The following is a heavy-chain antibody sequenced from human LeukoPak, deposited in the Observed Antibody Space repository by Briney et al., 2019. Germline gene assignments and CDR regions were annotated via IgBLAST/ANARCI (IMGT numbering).Heavy chain of an antibody. J-gene: IGHJ4*02. Sequence: GGSLRLSCAASGFTCSTYVMSWVRQAPGKGLEWVAVISYDGSNKYYADSVKGRFTISRDNSKNTLYLQMNSLRAEDTAVYYCARDLVEAAADLPHYWGQGTLVTVSS. D-gene: IGHD6-13*01. CDR3: ARDLVEAAADLPHY. CDR1: GFTCSTYV. CDR2: ISYDGSNK. V-gene: IGHV3-30*19.